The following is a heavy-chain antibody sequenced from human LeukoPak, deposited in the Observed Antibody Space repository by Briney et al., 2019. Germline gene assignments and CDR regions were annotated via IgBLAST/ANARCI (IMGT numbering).Heavy chain of an antibody. D-gene: IGHD6-13*01. CDR1: GGTFSSYA. J-gene: IGHJ1*01. CDR3: ARGSIAAAGTRGTFQH. V-gene: IGHV1-69*05. Sequence: ASVKVSCKASGGTFSSYAISWVRQAPGQGLEWMGGIIPIFGTANYAQKFQGRVTITTDESTSTAYMELSSLRSEDTAVYYCARGSIAAAGTRGTFQHXXXGTLVTVSS. CDR2: IIPIFGTA.